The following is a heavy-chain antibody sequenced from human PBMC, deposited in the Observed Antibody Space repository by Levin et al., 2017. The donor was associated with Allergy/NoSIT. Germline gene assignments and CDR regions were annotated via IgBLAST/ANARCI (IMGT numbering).Heavy chain of an antibody. Sequence: GGSLRLSCAASGFTFSTYTMNWVRQAPGKGLEWVSSISTGSSFIYYADSVKGRFTISRDNAKSSLYLQMNSLRAEDMAVYYCARDVMITVGGVILGQYYYGMDIWGLGTTVTVSS. D-gene: IGHD3-16*01. CDR3: ARDVMITVGGVILGQYYYGMDI. CDR2: ISTGSSFI. J-gene: IGHJ6*02. V-gene: IGHV3-21*01. CDR1: GFTFSTYT.